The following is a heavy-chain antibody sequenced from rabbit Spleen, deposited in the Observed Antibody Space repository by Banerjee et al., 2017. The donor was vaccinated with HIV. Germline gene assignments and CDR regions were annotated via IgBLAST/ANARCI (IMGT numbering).Heavy chain of an antibody. J-gene: IGHJ6*01. CDR1: GVSFSDKDV. D-gene: IGHD8-1*01. V-gene: IGHV1S45*01. CDR2: INMITSKS. Sequence: QEQLEESGGGLVKPEGSLTLTCKASGVSFSDKDVMCWVHQAPGKGLEWIACINMITSKSVYASWAKGRFIMSKTSSTTVTLQMTSLTVADTATYFCARDTGTSFSTYGMDLWGPGTLVTVS. CDR3: ARDTGTSFSTYGMDL.